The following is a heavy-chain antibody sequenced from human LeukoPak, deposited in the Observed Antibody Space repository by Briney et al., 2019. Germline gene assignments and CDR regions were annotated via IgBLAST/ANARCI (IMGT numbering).Heavy chain of an antibody. CDR2: INRDGTRF. D-gene: IGHD1-20*01. Sequence: GGSLRLSCAASGFIFGNYWMQWVRQAPGKGLVWVSGINRDGTRFHYAAFVKGRFTISRDNAKKTVYLQVTSLRGEDTAVYFCVRDLNWNDGNYWGQGTLVTVSS. CDR3: VRDLNWNDGNY. V-gene: IGHV3-74*01. J-gene: IGHJ4*02. CDR1: GFIFGNYW.